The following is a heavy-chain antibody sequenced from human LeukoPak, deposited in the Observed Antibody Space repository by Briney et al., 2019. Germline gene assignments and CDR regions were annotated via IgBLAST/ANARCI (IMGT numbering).Heavy chain of an antibody. V-gene: IGHV4-59*01. CDR1: ARSISSYY. CDR3: ARGFCSDHYCFRSFYDS. CDR2: IYNTGRA. J-gene: IGHJ4*02. Sequence: SESLSPTCTLSARSISSYYWSCDRQPPGKWLEWLGYIYNTGRATYSPSLASRVTISVDTSKNQFSLKLMSVTAADTAVYYCARGFCSDHYCFRSFYDSWGQGTLVTVSS. D-gene: IGHD3-3*01.